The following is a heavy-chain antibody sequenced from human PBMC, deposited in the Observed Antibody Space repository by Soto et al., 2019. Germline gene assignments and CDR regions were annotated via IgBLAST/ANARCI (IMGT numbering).Heavy chain of an antibody. J-gene: IGHJ4*02. D-gene: IGHD2-15*01. CDR2: ISYDERNI. V-gene: IGHV3-30*04. CDR1: GFIFRNYA. CDR3: ARDSWGFDC. Sequence: QVELVESGGGVVQPGTSLRLSCAASGFIFRNYAMHWVRQAPGKGLEWVADISYDERNIHYPDSVRGRFTISRDNSKNTLLLQMNNRRPEHTAVYYCARDSWGFDCWGQGTLVTVSS.